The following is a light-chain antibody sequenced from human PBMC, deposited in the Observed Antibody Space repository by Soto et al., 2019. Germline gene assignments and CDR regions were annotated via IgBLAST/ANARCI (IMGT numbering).Light chain of an antibody. CDR1: QGIGNY. V-gene: IGKV1-27*01. J-gene: IGKJ1*01. CDR3: QKYNSAPPDWS. CDR2: AAS. Sequence: DIQMTQSPSSLSASVGERVTITCRASQGIGNYLAWYQQKPGKVPNLLIHAASTLQSGVPSRFSGSGSGTAFTLTISSLQPEDVATYFCQKYNSAPPDWSFGQGTKV.